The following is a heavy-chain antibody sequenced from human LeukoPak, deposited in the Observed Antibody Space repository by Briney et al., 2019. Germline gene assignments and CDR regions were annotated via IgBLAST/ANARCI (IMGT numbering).Heavy chain of an antibody. J-gene: IGHJ4*02. CDR3: ARAIRYFDY. D-gene: IGHD2-21*01. Sequence: SETLSLTCTVSGGSISSSSYYWGWIRQPPGKGLEWIGSIYYSGSTYYNPSLKRRITISVDTSNNQFSLKLSSVTAADTAVYYCARAIRYFDYWGQGTLVTVSS. CDR1: GGSISSSSYY. V-gene: IGHV4-39*01. CDR2: IYYSGST.